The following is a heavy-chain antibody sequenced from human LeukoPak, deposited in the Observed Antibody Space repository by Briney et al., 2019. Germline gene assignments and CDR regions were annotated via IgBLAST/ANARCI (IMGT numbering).Heavy chain of an antibody. CDR1: GDSISSGGSY. CDR2: IYYSGTT. J-gene: IGHJ6*02. D-gene: IGHD2-2*01. V-gene: IGHV4-31*03. Sequence: SETLSLTCTVSGDSISSGGSYWSWTRQHPGEGLEWVGYIYYSGTTQYNPSLKSRVTISIDTSKNQFSLKLTSVTAADTAVYYCARAACSSTSCYAGYYYGMDVWGQGTTVTVSS. CDR3: ARAACSSTSCYAGYYYGMDV.